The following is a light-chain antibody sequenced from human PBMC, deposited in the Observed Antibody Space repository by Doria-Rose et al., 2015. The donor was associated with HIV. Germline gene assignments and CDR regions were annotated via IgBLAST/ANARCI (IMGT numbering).Light chain of an antibody. CDR2: WAS. J-gene: IGKJ3*01. V-gene: IGKV4-1*01. Sequence: DIQLTQSPESLGVSLGERATLNCKSNQSLLYTSKNYLAWYQQKPGQPPKLLIYWASTRQSGVPARFSGSGSGTDFTLTISSLEAEDVAVYYYQQYYDTPSFGPGTTVDIK. CDR3: QQYYDTPS. CDR1: QSLLYTSKNY.